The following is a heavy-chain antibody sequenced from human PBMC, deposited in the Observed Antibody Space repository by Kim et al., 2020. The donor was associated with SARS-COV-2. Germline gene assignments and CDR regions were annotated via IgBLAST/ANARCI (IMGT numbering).Heavy chain of an antibody. CDR1: GFTFRTTW. J-gene: IGHJ4*02. Sequence: GGSLRLSCAASGFTFRTTWMNWIRRAPGKGLEWVAHIKSKNDGETRDYAAPVRGRFTVSRDDSKNTLYLQMNSLKAEDTAVYYCTTLLRPFDYWGRGILVTVSS. CDR3: TTLLRPFDY. D-gene: IGHD1-26*01. V-gene: IGHV3-15*01. CDR2: IKSKNDGETR.